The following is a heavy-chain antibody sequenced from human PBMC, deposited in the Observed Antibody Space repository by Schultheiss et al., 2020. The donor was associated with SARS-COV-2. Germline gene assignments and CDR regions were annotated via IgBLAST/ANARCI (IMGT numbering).Heavy chain of an antibody. CDR2: INPNSGGT. J-gene: IGHJ4*02. CDR1: GYTFTGYY. CDR3: ARAVGGSRVVPAAIDY. Sequence: ASVKVSCKASGYTFTGYYMHWVRQAPGQGLEWMGWINPNSGGTNYAQKLQGRVTMTTDTSTSTAYMELRSLRSDDTAVYYCARAVGGSRVVPAAIDYWGQGTLVTVSS. D-gene: IGHD2-2*01. V-gene: IGHV1-2*02.